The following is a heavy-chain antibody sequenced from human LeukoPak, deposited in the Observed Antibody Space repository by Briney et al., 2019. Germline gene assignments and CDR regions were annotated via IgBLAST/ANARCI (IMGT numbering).Heavy chain of an antibody. D-gene: IGHD2-2*01. CDR3: AKSFCSSISCGANKRPHFDY. CDR2: ISGSGGST. J-gene: IGHJ4*02. CDR1: GFTFSSYG. Sequence: PGGSLRLSCAASGFTFSSYGMSWVRQAPGKGLEWVSAISGSGGSTYYADSVKGRFTISRDNSKNTLYLQMNSLRAEDTAVYYCAKSFCSSISCGANKRPHFDYWGQGTLVTVSS. V-gene: IGHV3-23*01.